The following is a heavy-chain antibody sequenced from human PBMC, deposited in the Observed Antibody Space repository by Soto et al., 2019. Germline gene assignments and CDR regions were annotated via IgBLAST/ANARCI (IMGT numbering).Heavy chain of an antibody. Sequence: SETLSLTCTVSSGSIGSYYWSWIRQPPGKGLEWIGYIFYNGNTNYNPSLKSRVTMSVDTSKNQFSLKLSSVTAADTAVYYCARARGFDYWGQGTLVTVSS. V-gene: IGHV4-59*01. CDR2: IFYNGNT. CDR3: ARARGFDY. D-gene: IGHD3-10*01. CDR1: SGSIGSYY. J-gene: IGHJ4*02.